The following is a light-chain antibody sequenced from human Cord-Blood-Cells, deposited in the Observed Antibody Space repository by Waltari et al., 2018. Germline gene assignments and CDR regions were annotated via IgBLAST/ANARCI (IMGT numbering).Light chain of an antibody. CDR1: NIGSKN. Sequence: SYELTQPLSVSVALGQTARITCGGNNIGSKNVHWYQQKPGQAPVRVIYRDSNRPSGIPERFSGSNSGNTATLTISRAQAGDEADYYCQVWDSSTVFGTGTKVTVL. CDR2: RDS. CDR3: QVWDSSTV. J-gene: IGLJ1*01. V-gene: IGLV3-9*01.